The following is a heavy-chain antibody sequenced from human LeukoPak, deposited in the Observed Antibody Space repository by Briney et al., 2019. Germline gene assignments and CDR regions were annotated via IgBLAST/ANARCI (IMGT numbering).Heavy chain of an antibody. CDR2: IYYSGST. CDR1: GGSISSYY. D-gene: IGHD6-19*01. CDR3: ARRQNSSGRPFDY. J-gene: IGHJ4*02. V-gene: IGHV4-39*07. Sequence: PSETLSLTCTVSGGSISSYYWSWIRQPPGKGLEWIGSIYYSGSTYYNPSLKSRVTISVDTSKNQFSLKLNSVTAADTAVYYCARRQNSSGRPFDYWGQGTLVTVSS.